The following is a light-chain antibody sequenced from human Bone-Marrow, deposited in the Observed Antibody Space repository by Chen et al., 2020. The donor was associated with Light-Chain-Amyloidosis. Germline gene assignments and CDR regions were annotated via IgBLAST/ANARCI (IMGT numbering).Light chain of an antibody. V-gene: IGLV6-57*01. CDR3: ESYQGSSQGV. Sequence: NFMLTQPNSVSESPGKTVIISCTRSSGSIATNYVQWYQQRPGSSPTTVIYEDDQRPSGVPDRFSGAIDRSSNAASLTSSGLKAEEEADYCYESYQGSSQGVFGGGTKLTVL. J-gene: IGLJ3*02. CDR1: SGSIATNY. CDR2: EDD.